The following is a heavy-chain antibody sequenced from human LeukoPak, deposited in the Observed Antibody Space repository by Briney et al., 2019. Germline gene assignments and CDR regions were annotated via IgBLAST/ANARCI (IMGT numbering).Heavy chain of an antibody. V-gene: IGHV3-21*01. J-gene: IGHJ4*02. D-gene: IGHD3-22*01. CDR3: ARVSRAALDYYDSSGYAFDY. CDR1: GFTFSSYS. Sequence: GGSLRLSCAASGFTFSSYSMNWVRQAPGKGLEWVSSISSSSSYIYYADSVKGRSTISRDNAKNSLYLQMNSLRAEDTAVHYCARVSRAALDYYDSSGYAFDYWGQGTLVTVSS. CDR2: ISSSSSYI.